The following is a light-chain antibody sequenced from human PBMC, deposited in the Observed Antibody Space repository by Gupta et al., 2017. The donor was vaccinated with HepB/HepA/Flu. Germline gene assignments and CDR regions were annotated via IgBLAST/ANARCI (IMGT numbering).Light chain of an antibody. CDR2: QDK. Sequence: SAELTQPPSVSVSPGQTARITCSGDTLSRQYTYWYQQRPGQAPILIIFQDKERPPRIPERFSASSSGTTASLTIRDVQSEDAADYFCQSLDASGRVFGGGTKLTVL. V-gene: IGLV3-25*03. CDR3: QSLDASGRV. J-gene: IGLJ3*02. CDR1: TLSRQY.